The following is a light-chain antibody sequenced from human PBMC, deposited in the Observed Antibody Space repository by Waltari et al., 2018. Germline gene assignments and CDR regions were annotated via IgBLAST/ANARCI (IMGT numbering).Light chain of an antibody. CDR1: ERVSRA. V-gene: IGKV3-20*01. CDR2: GAS. CDR3: QHYLRLPVT. Sequence: EIVLTQSPGTLSLSVGERATVSCRASERVSRALAWYQQKPGPAPRLLIYGASTRATGIPDRFSGSGSGTDFSLTISRLEPDDFAVYYCQHYLRLPVTFGQGTTVEI. J-gene: IGKJ1*01.